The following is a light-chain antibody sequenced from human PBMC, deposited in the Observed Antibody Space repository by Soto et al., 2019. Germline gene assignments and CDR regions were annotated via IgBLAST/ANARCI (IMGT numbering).Light chain of an antibody. J-gene: IGKJ1*01. CDR3: QQYNNWPPWT. CDR1: QSIRNN. CDR2: GAS. Sequence: IVLARAPASRSLSPGGTATRSSGSIQSIRNNYLVWYQQKPGQAPRLLIYGASTRATGIPARFSGGGSGTEFTLTLRSLLSEDFAVYYCQQYNNWPPWTFGQGTKVDIK. V-gene: IGKV3-15*01.